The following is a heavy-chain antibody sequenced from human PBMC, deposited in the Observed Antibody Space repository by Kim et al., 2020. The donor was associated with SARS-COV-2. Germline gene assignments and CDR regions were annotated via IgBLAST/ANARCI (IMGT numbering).Heavy chain of an antibody. D-gene: IGHD1-26*01. CDR3: ASGGRYSGRSFDY. V-gene: IGHV4-39*01. J-gene: IGHJ4*02. Sequence: YHPSLKSRVTISVDTSKNQFSLKLSSVTAADTAVYYCASGGRYSGRSFDYWGQGTLVTVSS.